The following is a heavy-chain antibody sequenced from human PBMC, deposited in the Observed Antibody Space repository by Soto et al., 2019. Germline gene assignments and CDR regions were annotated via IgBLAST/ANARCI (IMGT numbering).Heavy chain of an antibody. CDR1: GGSFSGYY. CDR2: INHSGST. CDR3: AVVVAATSNWFDP. V-gene: IGHV4-34*01. J-gene: IGHJ5*02. D-gene: IGHD2-15*01. Sequence: QVQLQQWGAGLLKPSETLSLTCAVYGGSFSGYYWSWIRQPPGKGLEWIGEINHSGSTNYNPSLKSRVTISVDTSKNQFSLKLSSVTAADTAVYYCAVVVAATSNWFDPWGQGTLVTVSS.